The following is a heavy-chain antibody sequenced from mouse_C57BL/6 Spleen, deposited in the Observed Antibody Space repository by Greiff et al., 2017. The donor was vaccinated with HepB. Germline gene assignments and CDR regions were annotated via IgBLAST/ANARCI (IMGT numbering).Heavy chain of an antibody. CDR2: ISSGSSTI. CDR3: ARRYDYDGYFDY. J-gene: IGHJ2*01. CDR1: GFTFSDYG. Sequence: EVMLVESGGGLVKPGGSLKLSCAASGFTFSDYGMHWVRQAPEKGLEWVAYISSGSSTIYYADTVKGRFTISRDNAKNTLFLQMTSLRSEDTAMYYCARRYDYDGYFDYWGQGTTLTVSS. V-gene: IGHV5-17*01. D-gene: IGHD2-4*01.